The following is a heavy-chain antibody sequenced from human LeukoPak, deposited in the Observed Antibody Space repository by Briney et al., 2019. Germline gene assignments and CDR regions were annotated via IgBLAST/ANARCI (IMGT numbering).Heavy chain of an antibody. V-gene: IGHV3-74*01. CDR3: VTDTVAVGLFDY. D-gene: IGHD2-15*01. J-gene: IGHJ4*02. CDR2: INEDGSNI. Sequence: PGGSLRLSCVVSGYAFSNYWMHWVRQTPGNGLVWVSHINEDGSNITYADSVRGRFTISRDNAKNTLYLQMNSLRVEDTAIYYCVTDTVAVGLFDYWGQGTLVTVSS. CDR1: GYAFSNYW.